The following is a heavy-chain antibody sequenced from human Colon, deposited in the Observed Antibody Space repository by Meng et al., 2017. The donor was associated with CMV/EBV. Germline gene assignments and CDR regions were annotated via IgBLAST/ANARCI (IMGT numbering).Heavy chain of an antibody. CDR2: KSSDGSIE. D-gene: IGHD3-16*01. CDR3: ARDRPGGIEY. J-gene: IGHJ4*02. V-gene: IGHV3-30-3*01. Sequence: GESLKISCVASGIPIGGYSMHWVRQAPGKGLEWLAIKSSDGSIETYADSVKGRFFISRDHSKSSLYLEMKSLRSDDTAVYYCARDRPGGIEYWGQGTSVTVSS. CDR1: GIPIGGYS.